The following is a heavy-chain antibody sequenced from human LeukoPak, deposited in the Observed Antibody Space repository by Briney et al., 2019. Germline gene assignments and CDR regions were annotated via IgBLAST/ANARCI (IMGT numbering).Heavy chain of an antibody. D-gene: IGHD1-14*01. J-gene: IGHJ3*02. CDR1: GGSISSGGYS. V-gene: IGHV4-30-2*01. Sequence: SETLSLTCAVSGGSISSGGYSWSWIRQPPGKGLEWIGYIYHSGSTYYNPSLKSRVTISVDRSKNQSSLKLSSVTAADTAVYYCARGTVDDAFDIWGQGTMVTVSS. CDR3: ARGTVDDAFDI. CDR2: IYHSGST.